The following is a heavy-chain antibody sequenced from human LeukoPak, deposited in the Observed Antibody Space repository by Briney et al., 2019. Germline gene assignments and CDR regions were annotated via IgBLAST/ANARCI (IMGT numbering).Heavy chain of an antibody. J-gene: IGHJ4*02. V-gene: IGHV1-46*01. D-gene: IGHD3-9*01. CDR3: ARRQLRYFDEGFDY. CDR2: INPSGGST. CDR1: GYIFTNYL. Sequence: WASVKVSRKASGYIFTNYLMHWVRQAPGQGLEWMGIINPSGGSTSYAQKFQGRVTMTRDTSTSTVYMELSSLRSEDTAVYYCARRQLRYFDEGFDYWGQGTLVTVSS.